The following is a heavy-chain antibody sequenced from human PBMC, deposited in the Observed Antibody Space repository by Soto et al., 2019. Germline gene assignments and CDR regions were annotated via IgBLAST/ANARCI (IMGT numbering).Heavy chain of an antibody. CDR1: GYSFTDYH. V-gene: IGHV1-2*04. CDR3: ARGGYSSTWSNLLDRSGLDV. Sequence: ASVKVSCKASGYSFTDYHIHWVRQAPGQGLEWLGRINPKSGGTSTAQKFQGWVTITADTSTYTVYMELSGLRSGDTAVYYCARGGYSSTWSNLLDRSGLDVWGQGTTVTVSS. CDR2: INPKSGGT. D-gene: IGHD6-13*01. J-gene: IGHJ6*02.